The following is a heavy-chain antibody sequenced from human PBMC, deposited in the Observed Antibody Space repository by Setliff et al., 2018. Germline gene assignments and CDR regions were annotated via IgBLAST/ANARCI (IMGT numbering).Heavy chain of an antibody. CDR1: GGSISSSIYY. J-gene: IGHJ6*02. D-gene: IGHD6-13*01. Sequence: SETLSLTCTVSGGSISSSIYYWGWIRQPPGKGLEWIGSIYYSGSTYYNPSLKSRVTISVDTSKNQFSLELSSVTAADTAVYYCARGLSSSWYLYYYGMDVWGQGTTVTVSS. V-gene: IGHV4-39*07. CDR3: ARGLSSSWYLYYYGMDV. CDR2: IYYSGST.